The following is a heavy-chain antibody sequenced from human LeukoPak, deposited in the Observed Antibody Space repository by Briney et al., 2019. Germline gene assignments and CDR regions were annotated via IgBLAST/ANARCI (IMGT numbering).Heavy chain of an antibody. Sequence: SETLSLTCTVSGGSISSGGYYWSWIRQHPGKGLEWIGYIYHSGSTYYNPSLKSRVTISVDTSKNQFSLQLNSVTPEDTAVYYCARDMAPDYYDSSGYQVGFDYWGQGTLVTVSS. CDR2: IYHSGST. V-gene: IGHV4-31*03. CDR3: ARDMAPDYYDSSGYQVGFDY. CDR1: GGSISSGGYY. D-gene: IGHD3-22*01. J-gene: IGHJ4*02.